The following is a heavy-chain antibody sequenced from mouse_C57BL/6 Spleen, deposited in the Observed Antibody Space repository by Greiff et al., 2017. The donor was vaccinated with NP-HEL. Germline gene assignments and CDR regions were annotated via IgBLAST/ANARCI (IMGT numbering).Heavy chain of an antibody. D-gene: IGHD1-1*01. V-gene: IGHV14-3*01. J-gene: IGHJ1*03. CDR2: IDPANGNT. CDR1: GFNIKNTY. Sequence: VHVKQSVAELVRPGASVKLSCTASGFNIKNTYMHWVKQRPEQGLEWIGRIDPANGNTKYAPKFQGKATITADTSSNTAYLQLSSLTSEDTAIYYCARRRYGSSWYFDVWGTGTTVTVSS. CDR3: ARRRYGSSWYFDV.